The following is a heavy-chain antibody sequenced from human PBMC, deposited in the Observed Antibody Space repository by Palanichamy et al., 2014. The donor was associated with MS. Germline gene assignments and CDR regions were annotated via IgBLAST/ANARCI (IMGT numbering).Heavy chain of an antibody. Sequence: VQLVESGEALVQPGGSLRVSCAASGFTFSSYWMNWVRQAPGKGLVWVSRINSDGSTTRYADSVKGRFTISRDNAKNTLYLQMNSLRAEDTAVYYCARGADYYNRSPRNWGQGTLVTVSS. D-gene: IGHD3-22*01. CDR1: GFTFSSYW. J-gene: IGHJ4*02. CDR2: INSDGSTT. CDR3: ARGADYYNRSPRN. V-gene: IGHV3-74*01.